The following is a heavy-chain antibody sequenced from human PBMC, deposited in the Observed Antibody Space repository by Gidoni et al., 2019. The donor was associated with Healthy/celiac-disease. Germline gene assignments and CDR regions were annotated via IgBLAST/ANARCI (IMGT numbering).Heavy chain of an antibody. Sequence: EVQLLESGGGLVQPGGSLRLYCAASGFTFSSYAMSWVRQAPGKVLEWVSAISGSGGSTYYADSVKGRFTISRDNSKNTLYLQMNSLRAEDTAVYYCAKGPLYPYWYFDLWGRGTLVTVSS. CDR2: ISGSGGST. V-gene: IGHV3-23*01. J-gene: IGHJ2*01. CDR1: GFTFSSYA. CDR3: AKGPLYPYWYFDL.